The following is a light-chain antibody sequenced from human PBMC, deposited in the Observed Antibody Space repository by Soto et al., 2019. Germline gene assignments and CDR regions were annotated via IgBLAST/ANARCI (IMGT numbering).Light chain of an antibody. CDR3: QQGVT. V-gene: IGKV3-11*01. CDR2: DAS. J-gene: IGKJ5*01. CDR1: QSVSSY. Sequence: EIVLTQSPATLSLSPGERATLSCRASQSVSSYLAWYQQKPGQAPRLLIYDASNRATGIPARFSGSGSGTDFTLTISCLEPEDFAVYYCQQGVTFGQGTRLEIK.